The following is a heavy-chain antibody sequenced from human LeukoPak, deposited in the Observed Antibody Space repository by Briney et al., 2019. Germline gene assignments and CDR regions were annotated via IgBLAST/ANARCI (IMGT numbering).Heavy chain of an antibody. V-gene: IGHV3-53*01. CDR2: IYTGGST. D-gene: IGHD3-10*01. CDR1: GFSVSSSY. CDR3: ARDVMVGGCPSYYYGMDV. Sequence: PGGSLRLSCAASGFSVSSSYMSWVRQAPGKGLEWVSGIYTGGSTYSADSVKGRFTISRDNSKNRLYLQMNSLRAEDTAVYYCARDVMVGGCPSYYYGMDVWGQGTTVTVSS. J-gene: IGHJ6*02.